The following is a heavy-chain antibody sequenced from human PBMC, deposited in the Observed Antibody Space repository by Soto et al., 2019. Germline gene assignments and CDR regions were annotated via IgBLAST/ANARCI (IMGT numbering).Heavy chain of an antibody. V-gene: IGHV3-53*01. CDR1: GFTVSSNY. CDR3: XXXXXXXXXXWXXFDY. Sequence: GGGLIQPGGSLRLSCAASGFTVSSNYMSWVRQAPGKGLEWVSVIYSGGSTYYADSVKGRFTISRDNSKNTLYLQMNSLRAEDXAXYXCXXXXXXXXXXWXXFDYXXQGTLVTVSS. J-gene: IGHJ4*02. CDR2: IYSGGST.